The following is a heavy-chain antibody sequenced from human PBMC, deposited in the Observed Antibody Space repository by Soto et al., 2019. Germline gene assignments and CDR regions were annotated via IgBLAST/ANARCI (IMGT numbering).Heavy chain of an antibody. Sequence: LSLTCTVSGGSISSGGYSWSWIRQPPGKVLEWIGYIYPTGTTYYSPSLKNRVTISIDTSQKQFSLQLTSMTAADTAVYYCARAPPGPAPRWGVWGHWSPVTFSS. CDR1: GGSISSGGYS. CDR3: ARAPPGPAPRWGV. V-gene: IGHV4-30-2*01. D-gene: IGHD3-16*01. J-gene: IGHJ6*02. CDR2: IYPTGTT.